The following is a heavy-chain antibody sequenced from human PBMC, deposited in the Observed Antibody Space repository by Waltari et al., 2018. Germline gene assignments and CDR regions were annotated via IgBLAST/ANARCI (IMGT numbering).Heavy chain of an antibody. J-gene: IGHJ4*02. CDR2: IIPIFGKA. CDR3: ASRLGYYGSGSEDY. Sequence: QVQLVQSGAEVKKPGSSVKVSCKASGGTFSSYAIRWVRQAPGQGLEWMGGIIPIFGKANYAQKFQGRVTITADESTSTAYMELSSLRSEDTAVYYCASRLGYYGSGSEDYWGQGTLVTVSS. CDR1: GGTFSSYA. D-gene: IGHD3-10*01. V-gene: IGHV1-69*01.